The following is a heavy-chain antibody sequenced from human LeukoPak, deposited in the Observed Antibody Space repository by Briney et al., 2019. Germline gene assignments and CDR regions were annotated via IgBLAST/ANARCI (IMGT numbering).Heavy chain of an antibody. J-gene: IGHJ3*02. Sequence: GESLKISCKGSGYRFNSYWINWVRQMPGRGLEWMGTIDPSDSYTKYSPSFQGHVTISADKSISTAYLQWSSLKASDTAMYYCARPLSSGYYGGSFDIWGQGTMVTVSS. CDR3: ARPLSSGYYGGSFDI. CDR1: GYRFNSYW. CDR2: IDPSDSYT. D-gene: IGHD3-22*01. V-gene: IGHV5-10-1*01.